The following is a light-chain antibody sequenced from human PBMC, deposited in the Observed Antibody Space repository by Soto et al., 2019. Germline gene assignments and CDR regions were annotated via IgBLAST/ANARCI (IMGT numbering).Light chain of an antibody. CDR2: DAS. CDR3: QKDNSLPLT. CDR1: PGIRTW. Sequence: DIQMTQSPSSVSASVGDRVTITCRASPGIRTWLAWYQQKPGKAPKLLISDASTLQGGAPSRFSGSGSGIYFTLTISSLQPEDFATYFCQKDNSLPLTFGGGTKVELK. J-gene: IGKJ4*01. V-gene: IGKV1-12*01.